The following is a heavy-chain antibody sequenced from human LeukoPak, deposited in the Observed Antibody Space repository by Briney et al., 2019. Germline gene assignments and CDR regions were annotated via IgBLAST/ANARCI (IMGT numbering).Heavy chain of an antibody. J-gene: IGHJ5*02. CDR1: GGSFGSYY. Sequence: SETLSLTCSVSGGSFGSYYWTWIRQPPGKGLEWIGYIFFSGSTNYNPSLKSRVTISVDTSKNQFSLKLSSVTAADTAVYYCARAYGCSSTSCYNWFDPWGQGTLVTVSS. V-gene: IGHV4-59*01. CDR2: IFFSGST. D-gene: IGHD2-2*01. CDR3: ARAYGCSSTSCYNWFDP.